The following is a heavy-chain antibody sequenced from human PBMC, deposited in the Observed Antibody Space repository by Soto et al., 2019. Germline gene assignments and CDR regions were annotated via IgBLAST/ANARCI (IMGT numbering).Heavy chain of an antibody. J-gene: IGHJ5*02. CDR1: GYTLTELS. CDR2: FDPEDGET. Sequence: GASVKVSCKVSGYTLTELSMHWVRQAPGKGLEWMGGFDPEDGETIYAQKFQGRVTMTEDTFTDTAYMELSSLRSEDTAVYYCATDKSMHDFWSGYSGWFDPWGQGTLVTVSS. CDR3: ATDKSMHDFWSGYSGWFDP. D-gene: IGHD3-3*01. V-gene: IGHV1-24*01.